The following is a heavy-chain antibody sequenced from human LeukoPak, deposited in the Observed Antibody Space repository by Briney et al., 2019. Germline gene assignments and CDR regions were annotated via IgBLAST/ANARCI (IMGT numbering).Heavy chain of an antibody. J-gene: IGHJ4*02. CDR3: AKGPPRGYCSGGSCYFDY. D-gene: IGHD2-15*01. CDR1: GFTFSSYA. V-gene: IGHV3-23*01. CDR2: ISGSGGST. Sequence: GGSLRLPCAASGFTFSSYAMSWVRQAPGKGLEWVSAISGSGGSTYYADSVKGRFTISRDNSKNTLYLQMNSLRAEDTAVYYCAKGPPRGYCSGGSCYFDYWGQGTLVTVSS.